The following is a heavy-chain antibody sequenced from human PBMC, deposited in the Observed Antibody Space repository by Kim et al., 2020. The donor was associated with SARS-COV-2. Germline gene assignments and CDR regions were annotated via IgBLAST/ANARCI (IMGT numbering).Heavy chain of an antibody. Sequence: NYNPSLRSRVTILVDTSKNQFSLKLTSVTAADTAIYFCARMVPGRGLFDQWGQGALVTVSS. CDR3: ARMVPGRGLFDQ. J-gene: IGHJ4*02. D-gene: IGHD6-19*01. V-gene: IGHV4-59*01.